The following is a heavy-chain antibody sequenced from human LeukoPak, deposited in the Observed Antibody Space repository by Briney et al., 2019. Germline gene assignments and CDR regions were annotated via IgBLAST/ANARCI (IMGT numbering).Heavy chain of an antibody. V-gene: IGHV3-48*01. CDR1: GFAFSSYS. J-gene: IGHJ4*02. Sequence: GGSLRLSCEASGFAFSSYSMNWVRQSPGKGLEWVSYIHKSGSPRYYADSVEGRFTISRDNAKSSLYLLMNTLRAEDTAVYYCVRDPNALDYWGQGTLVTVSS. CDR2: IHKSGSPR. CDR3: VRDPNALDY. D-gene: IGHD1-1*01.